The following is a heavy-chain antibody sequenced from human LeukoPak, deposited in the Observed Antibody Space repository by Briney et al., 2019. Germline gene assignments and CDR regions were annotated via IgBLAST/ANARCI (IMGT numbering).Heavy chain of an antibody. CDR1: GFTFSNAW. D-gene: IGHD4-17*01. V-gene: IGHV3-15*01. Sequence: GGSLRLSCAASGFTFSNAWMSWVRQAPGKGLEWVGRIKSKTDGGTTDYAAPVKGRFTISRDDSKNTLYLQMNSLKTEDTAVYYCTTESYGDLLFDYWGQGTLVTVSS. CDR3: TTESYGDLLFDY. J-gene: IGHJ4*02. CDR2: IKSKTDGGTT.